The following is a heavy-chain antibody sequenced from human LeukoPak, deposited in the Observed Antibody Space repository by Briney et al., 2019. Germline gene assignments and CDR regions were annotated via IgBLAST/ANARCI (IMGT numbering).Heavy chain of an antibody. V-gene: IGHV3-48*02. CDR2: ISITSKTI. Sequence: GGSLRLSCAGSGFTFSSNDMSWVRQPPGKGLEWVSYISITSKTIKYADSVKGRFTVSRDNAKNSLYLQMNSLRDEDTAVYYCARLVGSRSCSGGTCYSDYWGQGTLVTVSS. CDR3: ARLVGSRSCSGGTCYSDY. D-gene: IGHD2-15*01. CDR1: GFTFSSND. J-gene: IGHJ4*02.